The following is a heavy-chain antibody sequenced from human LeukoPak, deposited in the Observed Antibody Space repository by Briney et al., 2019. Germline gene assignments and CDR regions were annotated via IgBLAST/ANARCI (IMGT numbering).Heavy chain of an antibody. CDR2: ISGSGGST. CDR1: RFSFSAYP. V-gene: IGHV3-23*01. J-gene: IGHJ4*02. Sequence: GGSLRLSCAASRFSFSAYPMGWVRRAPGRGLEWVSAISGSGGSTYYADSVKGRFTISRDNSKNTLYLQMNSLRAEDTAVYYCARDLGSGWLGSYWGQGTLVTVSS. CDR3: ARDLGSGWLGSY. D-gene: IGHD6-19*01.